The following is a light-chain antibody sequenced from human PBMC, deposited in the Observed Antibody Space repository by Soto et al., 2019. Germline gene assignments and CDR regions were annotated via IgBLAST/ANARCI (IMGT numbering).Light chain of an antibody. CDR1: QSVSSN. CDR2: GAS. CDR3: QQYINWPPIT. Sequence: IVMTQSPGTLSVSPGERATLSCRASQSVSSNLAWYQQKPGQAPRLLIYGASTRATGIPARFSGSGSGTYFTLTISSLQSEDFAVYYCQQYINWPPITFGQGTKLEIK. V-gene: IGKV3-15*01. J-gene: IGKJ2*01.